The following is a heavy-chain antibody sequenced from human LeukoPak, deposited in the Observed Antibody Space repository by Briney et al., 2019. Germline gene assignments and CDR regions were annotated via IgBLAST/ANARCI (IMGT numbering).Heavy chain of an antibody. CDR3: TRVGYIDEGIDY. CDR1: GFTFDDYA. CDR2: IKQDGSKK. D-gene: IGHD5-24*01. Sequence: GGSLRLSCAASGFTFDDYAMHWVRQAPGKGLEWVANIKQDGSKKSYVDSVKGRFTISRDNAKNSLYLQMNSLRAEDTAIYYCTRVGYIDEGIDYWGQGTLVTASS. V-gene: IGHV3-7*04. J-gene: IGHJ4*02.